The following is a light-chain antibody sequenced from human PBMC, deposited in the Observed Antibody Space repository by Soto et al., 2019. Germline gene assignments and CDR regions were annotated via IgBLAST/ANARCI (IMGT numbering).Light chain of an antibody. CDR3: QHYNSYSEA. Sequence: DIQMTQSPSSLSASVGGRVTITCRASQSISSYLNWYQQKPGKAPKLLIYAAPSLQSGVPSRFSGSGSGTEFTLTISSLQPDDFATYYCQHYNSYSEAFGQGTKVDIK. V-gene: IGKV1-39*01. J-gene: IGKJ1*01. CDR2: AAP. CDR1: QSISSY.